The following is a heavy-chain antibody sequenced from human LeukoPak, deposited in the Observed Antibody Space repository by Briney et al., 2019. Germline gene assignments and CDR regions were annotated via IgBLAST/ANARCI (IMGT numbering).Heavy chain of an antibody. V-gene: IGHV4-59*01. CDR3: VRLQPNTGEWAFDI. Sequence: SETLSLTCTVSGDSISKYYWSWIRQPPGEGLEWIGYISNGGTTKYNPSLKSRVTISVDTSNNQLSLRLSSVTAADTAVYHCVRLQPNTGEWAFDIWGQGTMVSVSS. J-gene: IGHJ3*02. CDR2: ISNGGTT. CDR1: GDSISKYY. D-gene: IGHD1-1*01.